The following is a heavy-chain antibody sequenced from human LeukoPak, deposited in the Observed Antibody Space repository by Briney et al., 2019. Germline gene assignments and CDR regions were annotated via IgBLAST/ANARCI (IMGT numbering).Heavy chain of an antibody. CDR3: ARLQQLVENYYYYYYMDV. D-gene: IGHD6-6*01. J-gene: IGHJ6*03. V-gene: IGHV4-4*07. CDR1: GGSISSYY. Sequence: PSETLSLTCTVSGGSISSYYWSWIRQPAGKGLEWIGRIYTSGSTNYNPSLKSRVIMSVDTSKNQFSLKLSSVTAADTAVYYCARLQQLVENYYYYYYMDVWGKGTTVTVSS. CDR2: IYTSGST.